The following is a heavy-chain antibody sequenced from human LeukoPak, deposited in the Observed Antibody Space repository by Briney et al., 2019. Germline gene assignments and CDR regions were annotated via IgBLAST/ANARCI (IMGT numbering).Heavy chain of an antibody. CDR2: IYHSGST. D-gene: IGHD1-26*01. V-gene: IGHV4-30-2*01. Sequence: SETLSLTCAVSGGSISSGGYSWSWIRQPPGKGLEWIGYIYHSGSTYYNPSLKSRVTILVDTSKNQFSLKVSSVTAADTAVYYWARGQYSGSCFDNWGQGSLVTVSS. CDR1: GGSISSGGYS. CDR3: ARGQYSGSCFDN. J-gene: IGHJ4*02.